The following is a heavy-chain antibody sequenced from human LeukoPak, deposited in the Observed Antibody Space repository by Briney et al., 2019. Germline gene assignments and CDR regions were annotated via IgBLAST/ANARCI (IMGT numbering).Heavy chain of an antibody. CDR1: GGSFSGYH. Sequence: PSETLSLTCAVYGGSFSGYHWSWIRQPPGKGLEWIGEINHSGSTNYNPSLKSRVTISVDTSKNQFSLKLSSVTAADTAVYYCARGITMVRGVIYYYYYYGMDVWGQGTTVTVSS. D-gene: IGHD3-10*01. V-gene: IGHV4-34*01. CDR2: INHSGST. CDR3: ARGITMVRGVIYYYYYYGMDV. J-gene: IGHJ6*02.